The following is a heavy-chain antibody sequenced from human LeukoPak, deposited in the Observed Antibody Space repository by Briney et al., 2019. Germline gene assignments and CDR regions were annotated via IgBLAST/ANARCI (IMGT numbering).Heavy chain of an antibody. CDR1: GDSISSRTYY. CDR2: IFYSGST. J-gene: IGHJ4*02. CDR3: ARHVLSIAGRYRYFDS. D-gene: IGHD6-6*01. V-gene: IGHV4-39*01. Sequence: PSETLSLTCTVSGDSISSRTYYWGWIRQPPGKGLEWIGSIFYSGSTYNNPSLKSRVTIAVDTSKNQFSLKLRSVTAADTAVYYCARHVLSIAGRYRYFDSWGQGTLVSVSS.